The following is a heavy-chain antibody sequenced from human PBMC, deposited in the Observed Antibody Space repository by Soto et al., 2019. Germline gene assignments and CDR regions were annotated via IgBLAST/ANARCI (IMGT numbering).Heavy chain of an antibody. CDR3: AGDGPSSLQWELLEAFDI. J-gene: IGHJ3*02. Sequence: ASVKVSCKASGYTFTSYGISWVRQAPGQGLEWMGWISAYNGNTNYAQKLQGRVTMTTDTSTSTAYMELRSLRSDDTAVYYCAGDGPSSLQWELLEAFDIWGQGTMVTVSS. CDR1: GYTFTSYG. CDR2: ISAYNGNT. D-gene: IGHD1-26*01. V-gene: IGHV1-18*04.